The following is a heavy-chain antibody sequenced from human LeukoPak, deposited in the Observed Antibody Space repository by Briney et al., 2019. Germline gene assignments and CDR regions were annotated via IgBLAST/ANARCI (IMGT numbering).Heavy chain of an antibody. D-gene: IGHD2/OR15-2a*01. CDR3: ARGNSNAFDI. CDR1: GFTFSSYW. J-gene: IGHJ3*02. V-gene: IGHV3-74*01. CDR2: ITSDGSTT. Sequence: GGSLRLSCAASGFTFSSYWMHWVRQAPGKGLVWVSRITSDGSTTSYADSVKGRFTISRDNAKNTLYLQMNSLRVEDTAVYYCARGNSNAFDIWGQGTMVTVSS.